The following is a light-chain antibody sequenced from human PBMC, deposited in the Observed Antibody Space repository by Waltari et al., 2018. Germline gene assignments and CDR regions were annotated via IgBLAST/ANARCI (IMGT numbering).Light chain of an antibody. CDR2: DTY. CDR1: QSVSSN. Sequence: EIVMTQSPATLSVSPGERVTLSCWASQSVSSNLAWYQQKPGQGPSLLIYDTYTRAPGIPARFSGSGYGTEFTLNISSLTSEDFAIYYCQQYINWPSFTFGPGTKVDIK. CDR3: QQYINWPSFT. V-gene: IGKV3D-15*01. J-gene: IGKJ3*01.